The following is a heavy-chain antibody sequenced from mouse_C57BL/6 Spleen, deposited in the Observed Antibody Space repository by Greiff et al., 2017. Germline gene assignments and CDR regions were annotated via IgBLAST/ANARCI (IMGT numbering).Heavy chain of an antibody. J-gene: IGHJ2*01. CDR3: ANQLGQGDD. CDR2: IYPRSGNT. V-gene: IGHV1-81*01. D-gene: IGHD3-3*01. CDR1: GYTFTSYG. Sequence: QVQLQQSGAELARPGASVKLSCKASGYTFTSYGISWVKQRTGQGLEWIGEIYPRSGNTYYNEKFKGKATLTADKSSSTAYMELRSLTSEDSAVYFCANQLGQGDDWGQGTTLTVSS.